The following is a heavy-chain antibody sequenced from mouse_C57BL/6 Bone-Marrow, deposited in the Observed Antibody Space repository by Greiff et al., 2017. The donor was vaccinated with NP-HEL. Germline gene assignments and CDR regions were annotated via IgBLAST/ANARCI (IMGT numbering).Heavy chain of an antibody. CDR3: ARHDYTGFAY. CDR2: ISGGGGNT. J-gene: IGHJ3*01. V-gene: IGHV5-9*01. CDR1: GFTFSSYT. Sequence: EVKLVESGGGLVKPGGSLKLSCAASGFTFSSYTMSWVRQTPEKRLEWVATISGGGGNTYYPDSVKGRFTISRDNAKNTLYLQMGSLRAEDTALYYCARHDYTGFAYWGQGTLVTVSA. D-gene: IGHD2-4*01.